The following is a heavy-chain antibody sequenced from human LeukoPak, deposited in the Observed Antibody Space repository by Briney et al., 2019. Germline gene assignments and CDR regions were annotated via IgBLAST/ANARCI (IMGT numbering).Heavy chain of an antibody. J-gene: IGHJ3*02. CDR3: ARLRAHTKDDAFDI. CDR2: ISSSGSTI. CDR1: GFTFSDYY. Sequence: GGSLRLSCAASGFTFSDYYMSWIRQAPGKGLEWVSYISSSGSTIYYADSVKGRFTISRDNAKNSLYLQMNSLRAEDTALYYCARLRAHTKDDAFDIWGQGTMVTVSS. D-gene: IGHD3-3*01. V-gene: IGHV3-11*01.